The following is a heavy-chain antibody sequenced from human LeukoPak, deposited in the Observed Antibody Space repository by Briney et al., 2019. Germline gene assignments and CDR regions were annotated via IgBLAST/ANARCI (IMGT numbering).Heavy chain of an antibody. CDR3: ARDKTSSGYDFLDY. CDR2: IYHSGST. D-gene: IGHD5-12*01. V-gene: IGHV4-38-2*02. Sequence: SETLSLTCTVSGYSISSGYYWGWIRQPPGKGLEWIGSIYHSGSTYYNPSLKSRVTISVDTSKNQFSLKLSSVTAADTAVYYCARDKTSSGYDFLDYWGQGTLVTVSS. J-gene: IGHJ4*02. CDR1: GYSISSGYY.